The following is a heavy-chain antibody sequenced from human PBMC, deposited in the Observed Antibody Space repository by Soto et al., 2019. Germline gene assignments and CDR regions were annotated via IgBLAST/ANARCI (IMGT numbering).Heavy chain of an antibody. V-gene: IGHV1-18*01. CDR2: ISAYNGNT. CDR1: GYTFTSYG. J-gene: IGHJ6*02. CDR3: ASSARAGGYYYYGMDV. D-gene: IGHD3-10*01. Sequence: QVQLVQSGAEVKKPGASVKVSCKASGYTFTSYGISWVRQAPGQGLEWMGWISAYNGNTNYAQKLQGRVTMTTDTSTSTAYMELRSLRSDDTAVYYCASSARAGGYYYYGMDVWGQGTTVTVSS.